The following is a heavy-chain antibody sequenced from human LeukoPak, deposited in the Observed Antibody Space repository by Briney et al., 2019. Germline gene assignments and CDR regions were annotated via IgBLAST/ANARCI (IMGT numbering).Heavy chain of an antibody. CDR2: ISGSGGST. Sequence: GGSLRLSCAASGFTFSSYAMSWVCQAPGKGLEWVSGISGSGGSTYYADSVKGRFTISRDNSKNTLYLQMNSLRAEDTAVYYCANDGAYCDINTYAFDIWGQGTMVTVSS. V-gene: IGHV3-23*01. J-gene: IGHJ3*02. CDR1: GFTFSSYA. CDR3: ANDGAYCDINTYAFDI. D-gene: IGHD3-22*01.